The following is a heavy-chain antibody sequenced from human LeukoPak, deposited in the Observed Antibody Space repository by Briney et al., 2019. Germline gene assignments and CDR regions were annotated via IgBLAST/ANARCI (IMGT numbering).Heavy chain of an antibody. D-gene: IGHD2-21*01. CDR3: AREWGLGY. CDR1: GITFSKVW. V-gene: IGHV3-74*01. Sequence: GGTLRLSCAASGITFSKVWMSWVRPAPGKGLEWVSRIDSDGSSTSYADSVKGRFTISRDNAKNTLYLQMNSLRAEDTAVYYCAREWGLGYWGQGTLVTVSS. CDR2: IDSDGSST. J-gene: IGHJ4*02.